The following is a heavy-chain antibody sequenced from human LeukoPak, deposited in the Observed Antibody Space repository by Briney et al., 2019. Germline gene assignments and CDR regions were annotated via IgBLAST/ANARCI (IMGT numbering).Heavy chain of an antibody. Sequence: SETPSLTCTVSGGSTSPYHWGWIRQPPGKGLEWTGYIYYSGSTNYNPSLNSRVTISVDTSKNQFSLRLSSVTAADTAIYYCARAVSGRFDYWGQGTLVTVSS. CDR2: IYYSGST. CDR1: GGSTSPYH. CDR3: ARAVSGRFDY. D-gene: IGHD6-19*01. V-gene: IGHV4-59*08. J-gene: IGHJ4*02.